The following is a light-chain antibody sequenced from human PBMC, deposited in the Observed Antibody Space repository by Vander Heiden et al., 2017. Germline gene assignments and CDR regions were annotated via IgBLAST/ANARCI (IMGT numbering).Light chain of an antibody. CDR3: QQRSNCPRT. CDR1: QSVSSY. CDR2: DAS. J-gene: IGKJ1*01. V-gene: IGKV3-11*01. Sequence: EIVLTQSPATLSLSPGERASQSVSSYLAWYQQKPGQAPRLLIYDASNRATGIPARFSGSGSGTDFTLPISSLEPEDFAVYYCQQRSNCPRTFGQGTKVEIK.